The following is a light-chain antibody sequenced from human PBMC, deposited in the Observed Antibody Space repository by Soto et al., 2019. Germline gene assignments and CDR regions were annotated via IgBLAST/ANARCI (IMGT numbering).Light chain of an antibody. J-gene: IGLJ2*01. Sequence: QSALNQPASVSGSPGQSITISCTGTNSDIGGYNYVSWYQQHPVKAPKLMIYDVSNRPSGVCNRFSGSKSGNTASLTISGLQAEDEADYYCSSYTSSSTLYVVFGGGTKLTVL. CDR2: DVS. V-gene: IGLV2-14*01. CDR3: SSYTSSSTLYVV. CDR1: NSDIGGYNY.